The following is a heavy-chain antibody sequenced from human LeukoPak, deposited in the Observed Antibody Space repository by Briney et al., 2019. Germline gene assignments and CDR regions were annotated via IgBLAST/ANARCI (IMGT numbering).Heavy chain of an antibody. CDR2: INSDGRRT. CDR1: GFTISNHW. V-gene: IGHV3-74*01. CDR3: AREVEVVPATMGAYYYYYMGV. Sequence: PGGSLRLSCAASGFTISNHWMHWVRQAPGKGLVWVSRINSDGRRTSYADSVKGRFTISRDNAKNTLYLQMNSLRPDDTAVYYCAREVEVVPATMGAYYYYYMGVWGKGTTVTVSS. D-gene: IGHD2-2*01. J-gene: IGHJ6*03.